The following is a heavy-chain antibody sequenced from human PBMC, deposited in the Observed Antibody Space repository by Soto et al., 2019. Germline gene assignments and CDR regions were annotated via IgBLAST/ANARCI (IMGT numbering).Heavy chain of an antibody. J-gene: IGHJ4*02. Sequence: EVQLVESGGVLVQPGGSLRVSSAASGFTFSTSWMNCVRQAPGKGLEWVANINGDGSEEYYVDSVRGGFTISRDNVKTSLSLQMNSLRAEYTAVYYCGAGSPPDYWGQGTLVTVSS. CDR2: INGDGSEE. CDR1: GFTFSTSW. CDR3: GAGSPPDY. V-gene: IGHV3-7*01.